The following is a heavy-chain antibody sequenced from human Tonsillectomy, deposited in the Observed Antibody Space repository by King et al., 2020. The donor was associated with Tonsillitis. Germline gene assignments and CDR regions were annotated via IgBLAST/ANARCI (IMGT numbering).Heavy chain of an antibody. CDR3: AHSPPPLYSSSWYFNWFDP. CDR2: IYWDDDK. V-gene: IGHV2-5*02. D-gene: IGHD6-13*01. J-gene: IGHJ5*02. CDR1: GFSLSISGEG. Sequence: TLKESGPTLVKPTQTLTLTCTFSGFSLSISGEGVGWIRQPPGKALEWLALIYWDDDKRYSPSLKSRLTITKDTSKNQVVLIMTNMDPVDTATYYCAHSPPPLYSSSWYFNWFDPWGQGTLVTVSS.